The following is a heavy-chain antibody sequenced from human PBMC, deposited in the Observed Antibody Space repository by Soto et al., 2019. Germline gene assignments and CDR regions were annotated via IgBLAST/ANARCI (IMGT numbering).Heavy chain of an antibody. V-gene: IGHV1-24*01. D-gene: IGHD4-17*01. Sequence: ASVTVSCKVSGYPLTGSSMHWVRQAPGKGLEWMACFVPEDGKTIYAQQFQGRATMTEDTSTNTGYMELSSLRFEDTAVYYCATFSDYSLIRFSGMEVWGQGTTVTVSS. CDR2: FVPEDGKT. J-gene: IGHJ6*02. CDR3: ATFSDYSLIRFSGMEV. CDR1: GYPLTGSS.